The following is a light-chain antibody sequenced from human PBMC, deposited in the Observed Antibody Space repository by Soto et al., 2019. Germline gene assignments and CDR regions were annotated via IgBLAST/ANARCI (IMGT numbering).Light chain of an antibody. Sequence: IVLTQSPGTLPLSPGERATLFCRAGQSVNRFLAWYQQKPGQVPRLLIYSASGRATGIPARFSGSGSGAVFTLTISSLEPEDFAVYYCQQYGSSPPWTFGQGTKVDIK. J-gene: IGKJ1*01. CDR3: QQYGSSPPWT. V-gene: IGKV3-20*01. CDR2: SAS. CDR1: QSVNRF.